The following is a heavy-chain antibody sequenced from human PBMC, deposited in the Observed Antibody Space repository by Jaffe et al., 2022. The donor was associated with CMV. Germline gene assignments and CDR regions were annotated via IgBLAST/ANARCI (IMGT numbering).Heavy chain of an antibody. CDR2: IFATGGRR. CDR3: VLYCPERCYRGLAY. J-gene: IGHJ4*02. D-gene: IGHD3-10*01. CDR1: GLTFSTHD. Sequence: EVQVLDSGGGLVQPGGSLRLSCAASGLTFSTHDIMWVRQAPGKGLEWVSTIFATGGRRYYADSVKGRFAVSRDNSKNTVYVQMNSLRAEDTAVYYCVLYCPERCYRGLAYWGQGTLVTVSS. V-gene: IGHV3-23*01.